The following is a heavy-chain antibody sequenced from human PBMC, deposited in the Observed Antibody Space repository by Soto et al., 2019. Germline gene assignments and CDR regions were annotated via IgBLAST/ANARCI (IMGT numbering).Heavy chain of an antibody. J-gene: IGHJ3*02. CDR1: GGSISSYY. Sequence: SETLSLTCTVSGGSISSYYWSWIQQPPGKGLEWIGYIYYSGSTNYNPSLKSRVTMSVVTSKNQFSLKLSSVTAADTAIYYCARDLRIAAAGNAFDIWGQGTMVTVSS. CDR2: IYYSGST. D-gene: IGHD6-13*01. V-gene: IGHV4-59*01. CDR3: ARDLRIAAAGNAFDI.